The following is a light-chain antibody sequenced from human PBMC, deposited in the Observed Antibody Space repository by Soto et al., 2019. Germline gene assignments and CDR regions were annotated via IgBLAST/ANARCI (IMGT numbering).Light chain of an antibody. J-gene: IGLJ1*01. CDR2: DDN. V-gene: IGLV1-51*01. Sequence: QSVLTQPPSVSAAPGQKVTISCSGSSSNIGGNSVSWYQQLPGTAPKLLIYDDNKRPSGIPDRFSGSKSGTSATLGITGFQTGDEADYYCSSFTSGTTLYVFGTGTKVTVL. CDR1: SSNIGGNS. CDR3: SSFTSGTTLYV.